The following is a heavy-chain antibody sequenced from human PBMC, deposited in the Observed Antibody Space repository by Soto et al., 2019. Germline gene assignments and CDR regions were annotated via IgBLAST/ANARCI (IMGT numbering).Heavy chain of an antibody. CDR1: GFTFSSYG. CDR3: AKGEYYDSSGYPDTFDY. J-gene: IGHJ4*02. CDR2: ISYDGSNK. Sequence: QVQLVESGGGGVQPGRSLRLSCAASGFTFSSYGMHWVRQAPGKGLEWVAVISYDGSNKYYADSVKGRFTISRDNSKNTLYLQMNSLRAEDTAVYYCAKGEYYDSSGYPDTFDYWGQGTLVTVSS. V-gene: IGHV3-30*18. D-gene: IGHD3-22*01.